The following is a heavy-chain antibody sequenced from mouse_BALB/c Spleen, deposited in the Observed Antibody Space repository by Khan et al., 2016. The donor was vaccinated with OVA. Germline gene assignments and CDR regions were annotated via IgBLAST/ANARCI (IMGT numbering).Heavy chain of an antibody. CDR3: ARGGYDGYYYAMDY. CDR2: INTETGEP. Sequence: QIQLVQSGPELKKPGETVKISCKASGYTFTDYSMHWVKQAPGKGLKWMGWINTETGEPTYAVGFKGRFAFSMETSASTAYLQINNLKNEDTATYFCARGGYDGYYYAMDYWGHGTSVTVSS. J-gene: IGHJ4*01. D-gene: IGHD2-2*01. CDR1: GYTFTDYS. V-gene: IGHV9-2-1*01.